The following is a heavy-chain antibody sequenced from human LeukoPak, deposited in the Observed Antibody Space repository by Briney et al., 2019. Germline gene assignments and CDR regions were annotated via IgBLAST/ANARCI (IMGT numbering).Heavy chain of an antibody. J-gene: IGHJ4*02. CDR3: AKDLTPDGVWDIDY. Sequence: GGSLSLSCVASGFTFRKYTMSWVRQAPGKGLEWAPAIYGGVTGSPLYAESVLGRFTISRDNSKNTLYLQMNSLSDEDTAVYYCAKDLTPDGVWDIDYWGQGTPITVSS. D-gene: IGHD3-9*01. CDR1: GFTFRKYT. V-gene: IGHV3-23*01. CDR2: IYGGVTGSP.